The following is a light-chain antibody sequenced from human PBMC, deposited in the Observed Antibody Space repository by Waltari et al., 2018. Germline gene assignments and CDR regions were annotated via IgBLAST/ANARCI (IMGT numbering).Light chain of an antibody. V-gene: IGLV2-14*03. Sequence: QSALTQPASVSGSPGQSIPISCTGTSSDIGRYNYVSWYQQPTGKAPKLLIYDVSNRPSGVPDRFSGSRSGNSASLTISGLQADDEADYFCSSWTGTSTLVLFGGGTRLTVL. J-gene: IGLJ2*01. CDR1: SSDIGRYNY. CDR3: SSWTGTSTLVL. CDR2: DVS.